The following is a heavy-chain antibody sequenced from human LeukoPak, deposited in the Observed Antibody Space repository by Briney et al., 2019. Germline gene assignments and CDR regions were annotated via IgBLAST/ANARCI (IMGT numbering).Heavy chain of an antibody. CDR1: GFIFSSYG. J-gene: IGHJ4*02. Sequence: GGSLRLSCAASGFIFSSYGMHWVRQAPGKGLEWVARIWHDGSNDDYADSVKGRFTISRDNSKNTLYLQMNSLRAEDTAIYYCAKVTGDYYDTSGAFDYWGQGTLVAVSS. V-gene: IGHV3-33*06. CDR3: AKVTGDYYDTSGAFDY. CDR2: IWHDGSND. D-gene: IGHD3-22*01.